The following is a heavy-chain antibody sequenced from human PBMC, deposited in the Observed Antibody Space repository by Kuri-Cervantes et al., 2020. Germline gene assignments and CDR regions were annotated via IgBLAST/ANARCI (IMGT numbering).Heavy chain of an antibody. V-gene: IGHV4-31*03. J-gene: IGHJ6*02. CDR1: GGSISSGGYY. CDR3: ASAGRDRDYYYGMDV. Sequence: SETLSLTCTVSGGSISSGGYYWSWIRQHPGKGLEWIGYIYYSGSTYYNPSLKSRVTISVDTSKNQFSLKLSSVTAADTAVYYCASAGRDRDYYYGMDVWGQGTTVTVSS. D-gene: IGHD3-10*01. CDR2: IYYSGST.